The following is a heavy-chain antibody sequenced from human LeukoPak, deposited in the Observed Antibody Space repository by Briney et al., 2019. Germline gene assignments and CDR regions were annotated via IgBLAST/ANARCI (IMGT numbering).Heavy chain of an antibody. V-gene: IGHV3-13*05. D-gene: IGHD3-9*01. CDR2: IGTAGDP. J-gene: IGHJ3*02. CDR1: GFTFSSYD. CDR3: ARGSYYDILTGYYSLGNDAFDI. Sequence: GGSLRLSCAASGFTFSSYDMHWVRHATGKGLEWVSAIGTAGDPYYPGSVKGRSTISRENAKNSLYLQMNSLRAGDTAVYYCARGSYYDILTGYYSLGNDAFDIWGQGTMVTVSS.